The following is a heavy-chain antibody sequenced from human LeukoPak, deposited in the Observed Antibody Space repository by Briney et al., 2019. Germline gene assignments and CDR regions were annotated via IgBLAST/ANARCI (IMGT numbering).Heavy chain of an antibody. J-gene: IGHJ4*02. CDR1: GGSFSGYY. CDR3: ARGRGFGGNDY. CDR2: INHSGST. V-gene: IGHV4-34*01. Sequence: SSETLSLTCAVYGGSFSGYYWSWIRQPPGKGLEWIGEINHSGSTNYNPSLKSRVTISVDTSKNQFSLKLSSVTAADTAVYYCARGRGFGGNDYWGQGTLVTVSS. D-gene: IGHD2-15*01.